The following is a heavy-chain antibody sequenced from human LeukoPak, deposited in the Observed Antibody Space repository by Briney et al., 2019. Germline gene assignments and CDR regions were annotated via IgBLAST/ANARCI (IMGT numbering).Heavy chain of an antibody. J-gene: IGHJ6*02. CDR2: VHDSGST. V-gene: IGHV4-59*08. Sequence: SETLSLTCTVSGDSVSSHYWNWIRQPPGRGLEHIGYVHDSGSTEYNPSLKSRVTISVDTSKNQFSLKLSSVTAADTAVYYCARHYPRDYGYGMDVWGQGTTVTVSS. D-gene: IGHD4-17*01. CDR1: GDSVSSHY. CDR3: ARHYPRDYGYGMDV.